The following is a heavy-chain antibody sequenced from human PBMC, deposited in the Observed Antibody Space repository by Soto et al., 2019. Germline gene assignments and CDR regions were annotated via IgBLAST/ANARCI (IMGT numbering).Heavy chain of an antibody. CDR1: GFTFSSYG. Sequence: QVQLVESGGGVVQPGRSLRLSCAASGFTFSSYGMHWVRQAPGKGLEWVAVISYDGSNKYYADSVKGRFTISRDNSKNTLYLQMNSLIAEDTAVYYCAKDEGYSGYSGHFDYWGQGTLVTVSS. CDR3: AKDEGYSGYSGHFDY. D-gene: IGHD5-12*01. J-gene: IGHJ4*02. V-gene: IGHV3-30*18. CDR2: ISYDGSNK.